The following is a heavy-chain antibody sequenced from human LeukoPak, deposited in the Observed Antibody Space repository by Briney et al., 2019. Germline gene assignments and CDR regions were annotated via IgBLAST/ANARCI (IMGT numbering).Heavy chain of an antibody. D-gene: IGHD2-15*01. J-gene: IGHJ4*02. Sequence: ASVKVSCXASGGTFSSYAISWVRQAPGQGLEWMGGIIPIFGTANYAQKFQGRVTITTDESTSTAYMELSSLRSEDTAVYYCARGDGGSPMGDYWGQGTLVTVSS. CDR1: GGTFSSYA. V-gene: IGHV1-69*05. CDR3: ARGDGGSPMGDY. CDR2: IIPIFGTA.